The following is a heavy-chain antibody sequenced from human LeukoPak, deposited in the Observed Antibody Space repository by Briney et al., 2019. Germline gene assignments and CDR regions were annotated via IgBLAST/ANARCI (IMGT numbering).Heavy chain of an antibody. D-gene: IGHD3-22*01. CDR3: ATLYDSSGYYYL. V-gene: IGHV1-24*01. Sequence: ASVKVSCKVSGYTLTELSMHWVRQAPGKGFEWMGGFDPEDGETIYAQKFQGRVTMTEDTSTDTAYMELSSLRSEDTAVYYCATLYDSSGYYYLWGQGTLVTVSS. CDR1: GYTLTELS. CDR2: FDPEDGET. J-gene: IGHJ5*02.